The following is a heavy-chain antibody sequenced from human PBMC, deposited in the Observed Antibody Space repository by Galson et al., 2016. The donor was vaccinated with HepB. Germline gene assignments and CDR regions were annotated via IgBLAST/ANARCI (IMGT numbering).Heavy chain of an antibody. CDR3: ARTSIVTFPAASFYFDY. V-gene: IGHV3-21*01. Sequence: SLRLSCAVSGFTFSSYAMSWVRQAPGKGLEWVSFISTSSDYTFYSDSVKGRFTVSRDNAKNSLFLQMNSLRAEDTAVYYCARTSIVTFPAASFYFDYWGQGALVTVSS. CDR1: GFTFSSYA. D-gene: IGHD2-2*01. J-gene: IGHJ4*02. CDR2: ISTSSDYT.